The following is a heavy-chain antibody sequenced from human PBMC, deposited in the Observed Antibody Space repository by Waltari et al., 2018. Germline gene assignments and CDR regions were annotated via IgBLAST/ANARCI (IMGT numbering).Heavy chain of an antibody. D-gene: IGHD2-15*01. CDR1: VFTFSTYS. CDR3: ATVSFGYCSGGSCLEPHFDY. CDR2: LNQDGSEK. V-gene: IGHV3-7*02. J-gene: IGHJ4*02. Sequence: EVQLVEPGGVLVQPGASLRLSCAASVFTFSTYSMPWVRQSLGKGPEWLANLNQDGSEKYYVDSVKGRFTISRDNANDSLYLQISSLRAEDTAVYYCATVSFGYCSGGSCLEPHFDYWGQGTLVTVSS.